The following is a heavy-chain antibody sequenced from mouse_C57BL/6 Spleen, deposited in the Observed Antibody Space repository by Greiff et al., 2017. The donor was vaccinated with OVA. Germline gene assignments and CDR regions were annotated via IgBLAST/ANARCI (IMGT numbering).Heavy chain of an antibody. CDR1: GYTFTDYN. V-gene: IGHV1-22*01. CDR2: INPNNGGT. J-gene: IGHJ4*01. Sequence: EVQLQESGPELVKPGASVKMSCKASGYTFTDYNMHWVKQSHGKSLEWIGYINPNNGGTSYNQKFKGKATLTVNKSSSTAYMELRSLTSEDSAVYYVCANGLTNYAMDYWGQGTSVTVSS. CDR3: CANGLTNYAMDY. D-gene: IGHD1-3*01.